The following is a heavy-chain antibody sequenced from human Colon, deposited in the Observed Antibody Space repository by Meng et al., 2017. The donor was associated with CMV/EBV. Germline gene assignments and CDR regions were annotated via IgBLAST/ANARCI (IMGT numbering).Heavy chain of an antibody. D-gene: IGHD2-15*01. CDR2: INPKSGGI. Sequence: ASVKVSCKASGYSFSGYYIHWVRQAPGPGLEWMGSINPKSGGIKYAQKFQGRVTMTRDTSINTAYMDLTRLTSDDTAVYFCARGPSSSIQGFPFWGQGTRVTVSS. CDR3: ARGPSSSIQGFPF. V-gene: IGHV1-2*02. J-gene: IGHJ4*02. CDR1: GYSFSGYY.